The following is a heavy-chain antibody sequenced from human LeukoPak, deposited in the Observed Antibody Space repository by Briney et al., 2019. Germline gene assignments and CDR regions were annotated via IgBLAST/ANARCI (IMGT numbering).Heavy chain of an antibody. CDR2: IFYDGSNK. V-gene: IGHV3-30*04. CDR3: LPDWFDP. Sequence: GRSPRLSCTASGFIFSNYAMHWVRQAPGKGLEWVAVIFYDGSNKYYADSVKGRFTISRDNSKNTLYLQMNSLRTEDTAVYYCLPDWFDPWGQGTLVTVSS. CDR1: GFIFSNYA. J-gene: IGHJ5*02.